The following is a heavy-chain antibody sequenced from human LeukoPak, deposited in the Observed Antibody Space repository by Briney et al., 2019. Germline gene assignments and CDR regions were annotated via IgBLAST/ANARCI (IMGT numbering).Heavy chain of an antibody. Sequence: TGRSLRLSCAASGFTFSSYAMHWVRQAPGKGLEWVAVISYDGSNKYYADSVKGRFTISRDNSKNTLYLQMNSLRAEDTAVYYCARDPGELWPYYYYYYMDVWGKGTTVTVSS. D-gene: IGHD3-16*01. CDR3: ARDPGELWPYYYYYYMDV. J-gene: IGHJ6*03. V-gene: IGHV3-30*04. CDR1: GFTFSSYA. CDR2: ISYDGSNK.